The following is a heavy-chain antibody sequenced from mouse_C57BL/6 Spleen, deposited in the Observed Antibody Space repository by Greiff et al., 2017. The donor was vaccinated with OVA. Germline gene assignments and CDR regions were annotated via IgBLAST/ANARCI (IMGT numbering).Heavy chain of an antibody. J-gene: IGHJ4*01. CDR1: GLDFSRYW. D-gene: IGHD4-1*01. V-gene: IGHV4-1*01. CDR3: ARINWDDYAMDY. CDR2: INPDSSTI. Sequence: EVQLQESGGGLVQPGGSLKLSCAASGLDFSRYWMSWVRRAPGKGLEWIGEINPDSSTINYAPSLKDKFIISRDNAKNTLYLQMSKVRSEDTALYYCARINWDDYAMDYWGQGTSVTVSS.